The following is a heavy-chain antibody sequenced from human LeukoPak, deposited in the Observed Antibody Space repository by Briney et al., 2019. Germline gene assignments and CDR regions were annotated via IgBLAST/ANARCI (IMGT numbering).Heavy chain of an antibody. Sequence: AGGSLRLSCAASGFTFSSYGMHWVRQAPGKGLEWVAVISYDGSNKYYADSVKGRFTISRDNSKNTLYLQMSSLRAEDTAVYYCAKNSDLWSGYWDYWGQGTLVTVSS. J-gene: IGHJ4*02. V-gene: IGHV3-30*18. CDR3: AKNSDLWSGYWDY. CDR2: ISYDGSNK. D-gene: IGHD3-3*01. CDR1: GFTFSSYG.